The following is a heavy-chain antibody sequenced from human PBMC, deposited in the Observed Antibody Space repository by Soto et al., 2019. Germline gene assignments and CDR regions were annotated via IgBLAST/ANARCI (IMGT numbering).Heavy chain of an antibody. J-gene: IGHJ4*02. D-gene: IGHD2-15*01. Sequence: EVQLVESGGGLVQPGESLRLSCAASGFTFSSYWMHWVRQAPGKGLVWVSRINSDGSSTSYAGSVKGRFTISRDNAKNTRYLQMNSLRAEATAVYYCVRTSLVVAAATREDYWGQGTLVTVSS. CDR2: INSDGSST. CDR1: GFTFSSYW. V-gene: IGHV3-74*01. CDR3: VRTSLVVAAATREDY.